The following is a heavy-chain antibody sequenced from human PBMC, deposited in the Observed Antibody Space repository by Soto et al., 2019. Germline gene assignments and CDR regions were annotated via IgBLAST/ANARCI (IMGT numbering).Heavy chain of an antibody. CDR3: ARAASDFWSGYYTSYYYYYMDV. CDR1: GGSISSGGYY. CDR2: IYYSGST. D-gene: IGHD3-3*01. J-gene: IGHJ6*03. V-gene: IGHV4-61*08. Sequence: SETLSLTCTVSGGSISSGGYYWSWIRQHPGKGLEWIGYIYYSGSTYHNPSLKSRVTISVDTSKNQFSLKLSSVTAADTAVYYCARAASDFWSGYYTSYYYYYMDVWGKGTTVTVSS.